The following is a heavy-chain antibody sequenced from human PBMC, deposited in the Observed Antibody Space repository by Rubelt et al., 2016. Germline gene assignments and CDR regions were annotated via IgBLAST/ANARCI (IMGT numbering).Heavy chain of an antibody. J-gene: IGHJ1*01. Sequence: VQLVESGGGVVQPGGSLRLSCAASGFTFSSYWMSWVRQAPGKGLEWVANIKQDGSERYYVDSVKGRFTISRDNAKNSLYLQMNSLRAEDTAVYYCAKPARLDYGINAEYFQHWGQGTLVTVSS. CDR2: IKQDGSER. D-gene: IGHD4-17*01. V-gene: IGHV3-7*01. CDR3: AKPARLDYGINAEYFQH. CDR1: GFTFSSYW.